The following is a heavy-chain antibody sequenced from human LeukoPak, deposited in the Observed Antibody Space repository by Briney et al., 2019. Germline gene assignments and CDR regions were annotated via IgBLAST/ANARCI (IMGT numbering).Heavy chain of an antibody. V-gene: IGHV3-7*01. D-gene: IGHD3-22*01. CDR1: GFTLSTSW. CDR2: IKQDGGEK. Sequence: GGSLRLSCAASGFTLSTSWMTWVRQAPGKGLEWVANIKQDGGEKNYVDSVKGRFTISRDNAKNSVYLQMNSLRAEDTAIYYCARGLFYYDSAGYSTWGQGTLVTVSS. J-gene: IGHJ5*02. CDR3: ARGLFYYDSAGYST.